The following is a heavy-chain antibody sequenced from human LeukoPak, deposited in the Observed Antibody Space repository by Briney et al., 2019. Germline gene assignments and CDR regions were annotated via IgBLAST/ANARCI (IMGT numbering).Heavy chain of an antibody. CDR2: IYYSGST. Sequence: PSETLSLTCTVSGGSISSYYWRWIRQPPGKGLEWIGYIYYSGSTNYNPSLKSRVTISVDTSKNQFSLKLSSVTAADTAVYYCARFGGYFDYWGQGTLVTVSS. V-gene: IGHV4-59*01. D-gene: IGHD3-10*01. CDR3: ARFGGYFDY. CDR1: GGSISSYY. J-gene: IGHJ4*02.